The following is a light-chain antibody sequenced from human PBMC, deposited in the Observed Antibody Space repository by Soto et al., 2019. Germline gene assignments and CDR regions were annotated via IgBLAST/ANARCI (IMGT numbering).Light chain of an antibody. CDR3: VLYMGSGIWV. V-gene: IGLV8-61*01. CDR1: SGSVSTSFH. J-gene: IGLJ3*02. CDR2: STN. Sequence: QAVVTQEPSFSVSPGGTVTLTCALSSGSVSTSFHPSWYRQTPGQAPRTLIYSTNTRSSGVPDRFSGSILGNKAALTITGAQADEESDYYCVLYMGSGIWVFGGGTQLTVL.